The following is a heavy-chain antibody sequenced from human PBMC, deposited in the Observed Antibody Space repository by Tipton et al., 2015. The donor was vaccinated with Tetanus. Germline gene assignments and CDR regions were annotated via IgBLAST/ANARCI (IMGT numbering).Heavy chain of an antibody. D-gene: IGHD1-26*01. Sequence: TLSLTCTVSGGSISSGGYYWSWIRQHPGKGLEWIGDIYYSGSTYYNPSLKRRVTISVDTTKNQVSLKLNSVTAADTAVYYCARDQARGARGWNYFGYWGQGTLVTVSS. CDR1: GGSISSGGYY. V-gene: IGHV4-31*03. CDR2: IYYSGST. CDR3: ARDQARGARGWNYFGY. J-gene: IGHJ4*02.